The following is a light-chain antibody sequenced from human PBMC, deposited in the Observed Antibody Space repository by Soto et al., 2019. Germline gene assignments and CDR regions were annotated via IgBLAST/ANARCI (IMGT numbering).Light chain of an antibody. CDR2: DVS. J-gene: IGLJ3*02. Sequence: HSALTQPASVSGSPGQSITISCTGTSSDVGGYNYVSWYQQHPGKAPKLLIYDVSNRPSVVSNRFSGSKSGNTASLTISGLQAEDGADYYCNSYTSSSNLVFGGGTKLTVL. V-gene: IGLV2-14*01. CDR1: SSDVGGYNY. CDR3: NSYTSSSNLV.